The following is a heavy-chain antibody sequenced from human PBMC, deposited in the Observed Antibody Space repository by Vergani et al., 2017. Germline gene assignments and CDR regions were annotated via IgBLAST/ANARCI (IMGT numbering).Heavy chain of an antibody. CDR2: ISSSSSTI. Sequence: EVQLVESGGGLVQPGGSLRLSCAASGFTFSSYSMNWVRQAPGKGLEWVSYISSSSSTIYYDDSVKGRFTISRDNAKNSLYLQMNSLRAEDTAVYYCARDPRRCSGGSCYYFDYWGQGSLVTVSS. V-gene: IGHV3-48*01. CDR3: ARDPRRCSGGSCYYFDY. J-gene: IGHJ4*02. CDR1: GFTFSSYS. D-gene: IGHD2-15*01.